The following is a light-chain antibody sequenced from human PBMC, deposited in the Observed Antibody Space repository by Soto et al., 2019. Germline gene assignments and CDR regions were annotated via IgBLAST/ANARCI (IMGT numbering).Light chain of an antibody. CDR3: LQHKSYPLT. CDR2: XAS. CDR1: HGITTW. Sequence: DIQLTQSPSSVPPSVGDRVTIAXRAGHGITTWLAWYRQKPGXXAKRVXXXASSXXXGFXSRFRGSGSGTEFTLTIISLQPEDFATYYCLQHKSYPLTFGQGTKGDIK. V-gene: IGKV1-17*03. J-gene: IGKJ1*01.